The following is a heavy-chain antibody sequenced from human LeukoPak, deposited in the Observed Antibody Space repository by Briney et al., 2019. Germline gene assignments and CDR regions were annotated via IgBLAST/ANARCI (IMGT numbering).Heavy chain of an antibody. V-gene: IGHV4-34*01. D-gene: IGHD2-2*01. Sequence: PSETLSLTCAVYGGSLSGYYWSWIRQPPGKGLEWIGEINHSGSTNYNPSLKSRVTISVDTSKNQFSLKLSSVTAADTAVYYWARGQIVVVPAARGYYYYGMDVWGQGTTVTVSS. CDR2: INHSGST. CDR1: GGSLSGYY. CDR3: ARGQIVVVPAARGYYYYGMDV. J-gene: IGHJ6*02.